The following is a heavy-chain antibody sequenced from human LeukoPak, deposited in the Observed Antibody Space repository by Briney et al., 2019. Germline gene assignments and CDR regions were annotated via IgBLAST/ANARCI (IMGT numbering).Heavy chain of an antibody. Sequence: GGSLRLSCAASGFTFSSYGMHWVRQAPGKGLEWVAVISYDGSNKYYADSVKGRFTISRDNSKNTLYLQMNSLRAEDTAVYYCARDHVTPGLLFDYWGQGTLVTVSS. CDR3: ARDHVTPGLLFDY. V-gene: IGHV3-30*03. CDR2: ISYDGSNK. CDR1: GFTFSSYG. J-gene: IGHJ4*02. D-gene: IGHD2/OR15-2a*01.